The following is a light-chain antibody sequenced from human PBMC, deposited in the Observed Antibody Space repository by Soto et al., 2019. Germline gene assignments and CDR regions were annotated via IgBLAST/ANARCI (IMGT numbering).Light chain of an antibody. CDR2: KAS. V-gene: IGKV1-5*03. Sequence: DIQMTQSPSTLAASVGDRVTITCRASQSISSWLAWYQQKPGKAPKLLIYKASSLESGVPSRFSGSGSGTEFTLTISSLQPDDFATYYCQQYIIYFSTWTFGQGTKVEIK. CDR3: QQYIIYFSTWT. CDR1: QSISSW. J-gene: IGKJ1*01.